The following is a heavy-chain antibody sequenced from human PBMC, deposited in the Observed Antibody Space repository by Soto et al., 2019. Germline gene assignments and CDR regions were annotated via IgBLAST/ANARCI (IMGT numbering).Heavy chain of an antibody. CDR2: ISWNSGSR. J-gene: IGHJ4*02. Sequence: GGSLRLSCAASGFTFDGYAMHWVRQAPGKGLAWVSGISWNSGSRGYADSVKGRFTIFRDKAKKSLYLQMNSLRAEDTALYYCNVRNIMITFGGVMEFDYWGQGTLVTVSS. CDR3: NVRNIMITFGGVMEFDY. V-gene: IGHV3-9*01. D-gene: IGHD3-16*01. CDR1: GFTFDGYA.